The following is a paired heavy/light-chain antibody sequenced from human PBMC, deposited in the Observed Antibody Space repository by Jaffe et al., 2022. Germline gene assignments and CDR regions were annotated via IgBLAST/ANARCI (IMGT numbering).Light chain of an antibody. Sequence: EIVLTQSPGTLSLSPGERATLSCRASQSVSSSYLAWYQQKPGQAPRLLIYGASSRATGIPDRFSGSGSGTDFTLTISRLEPEDFAVYYCQQYGSSPRMYTFGQGTKLEIK. CDR3: QQYGSSPRMYT. V-gene: IGKV3-20*01. CDR1: QSVSSSY. CDR2: GAS. J-gene: IGKJ2*01.
Heavy chain of an antibody. J-gene: IGHJ4*02. CDR2: INHSGST. CDR1: GGSFSGYY. CDR3: ARGSLSRKYSSGWYFSFDY. V-gene: IGHV4-34*01. Sequence: QVQLQQWGAGLLKPSETLSLTCAVYGGSFSGYYWSWIRQPPGKGLEWIGEINHSGSTNYNPSLKSRVTISVDTSKNQFSLKLSSVTAADTAVYYCARGSLSRKYSSGWYFSFDYWGQGTLVTVSS. D-gene: IGHD6-19*01.